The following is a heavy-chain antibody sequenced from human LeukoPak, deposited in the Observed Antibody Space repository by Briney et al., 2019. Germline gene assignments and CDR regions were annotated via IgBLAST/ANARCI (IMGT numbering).Heavy chain of an antibody. D-gene: IGHD4-23*01. J-gene: IGHJ5*02. V-gene: IGHV3-30*04. CDR2: ISYDGSNK. CDR1: GFTFSSYA. CDR3: ARGATVVTS. Sequence: PGGSLRLSCAASGFTFSSYAMHWVRQAPGKGLEWVAVISYDGSNKYYADSVKGRFTISRDNSKNTLYLQMNSLRAEDTAVYYCARGATVVTSWGQGTLVTVSS.